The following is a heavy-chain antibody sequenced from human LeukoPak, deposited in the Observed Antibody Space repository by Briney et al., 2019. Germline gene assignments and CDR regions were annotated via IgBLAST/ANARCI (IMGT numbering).Heavy chain of an antibody. CDR1: GFTFNSY. D-gene: IGHD6-19*01. Sequence: VGSLRLSCAASGFTFNSYMGWVRQAPEDGLEWVAIINRDETDIYYVDSVKGRFTISRDNAKSSLFLEMNSLRVEDTGVYYCARGDGRGRSDGATWGPGTLVTVSS. CDR3: ARGDGRGRSDGAT. V-gene: IGHV3-7*01. CDR2: INRDETDI. J-gene: IGHJ1*01.